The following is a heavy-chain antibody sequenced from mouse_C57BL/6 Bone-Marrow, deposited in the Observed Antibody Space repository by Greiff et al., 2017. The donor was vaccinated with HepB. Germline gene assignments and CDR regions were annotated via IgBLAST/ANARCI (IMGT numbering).Heavy chain of an antibody. CDR2: ISYDGSN. Sequence: EVQRVESGPGLVKPSQSLSLTCSVTGYSITSGYYWNWIRQFPGNKLEWMGYISYDGSNNYNPSLKNRISITRDTSKNQFFLKLNSVTTEDTATYYCEREEYYYGSSYYFDYWGQGTTLTVSS. CDR1: GYSITSGYY. CDR3: EREEYYYGSSYYFDY. V-gene: IGHV3-6*01. J-gene: IGHJ2*01. D-gene: IGHD1-1*01.